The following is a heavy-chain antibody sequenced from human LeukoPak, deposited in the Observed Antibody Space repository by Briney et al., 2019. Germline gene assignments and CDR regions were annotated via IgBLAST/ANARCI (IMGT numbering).Heavy chain of an antibody. J-gene: IGHJ4*02. D-gene: IGHD2-2*01. CDR1: SGSFSGYY. CDR2: INHSGST. V-gene: IGHV4-34*01. Sequence: SETLSLTCAVYSGSFSGYYWSWIRQPPGKGLEWLGEINHSGSTHYNPSLKSRVTISVDTSKNQFSLKLTSVTDADTALYYCARVVSGLVVPPTRGDYFDSWGQGTVVTVSS. CDR3: ARVVSGLVVPPTRGDYFDS.